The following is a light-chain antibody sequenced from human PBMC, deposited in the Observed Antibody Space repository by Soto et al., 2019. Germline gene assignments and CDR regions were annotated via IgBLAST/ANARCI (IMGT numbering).Light chain of an antibody. CDR3: QQRSNWWT. V-gene: IGKV3-11*01. J-gene: IGKJ1*01. CDR2: DAS. CDR1: QSVHSY. Sequence: EIVLTQSPATLSLSPGERATLSCRASQSVHSYLAWYQQXPGQAPRILIYDASNRATGIPARFSGSWPGTDFTITISSLEPEDSAVYYCQQRSNWWTFGQGTKVDI.